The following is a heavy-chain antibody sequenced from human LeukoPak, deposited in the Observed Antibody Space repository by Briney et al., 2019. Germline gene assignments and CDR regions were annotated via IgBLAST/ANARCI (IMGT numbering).Heavy chain of an antibody. CDR3: AKSYSSSSGFDY. Sequence: GGSLRLSCAASGFTFSSYAMHWVRQAPGKGLEWVAVISYDGSNKYYADSVKGRFTISRDNSKNTLYLQMNSLRAEDTAVYYCAKSYSSSSGFDYWGQGTLVTVSS. CDR2: ISYDGSNK. V-gene: IGHV3-30-3*01. D-gene: IGHD6-6*01. J-gene: IGHJ4*02. CDR1: GFTFSSYA.